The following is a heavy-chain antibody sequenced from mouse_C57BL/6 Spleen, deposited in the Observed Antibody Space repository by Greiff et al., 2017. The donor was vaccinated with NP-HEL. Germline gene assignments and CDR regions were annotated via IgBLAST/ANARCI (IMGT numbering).Heavy chain of an antibody. J-gene: IGHJ3*01. D-gene: IGHD1-1*01. CDR3: AVGGSYYGSSFPAWFAY. CDR1: GYAFSSSW. CDR2: IYPGDGDT. Sequence: QVQLQQSGPELVKPGASVKISCKASGYAFSSSWMNWVKQRPGKGLEWIGRIYPGDGDTNYNGKFKGKATLTADKSSSTAYMQLSSLTSEDSAVYFCAVGGSYYGSSFPAWFAYWGQGTLVTVSA. V-gene: IGHV1-82*01.